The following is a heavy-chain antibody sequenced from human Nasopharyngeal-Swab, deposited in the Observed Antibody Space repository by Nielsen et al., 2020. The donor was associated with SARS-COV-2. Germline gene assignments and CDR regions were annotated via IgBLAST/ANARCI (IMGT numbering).Heavy chain of an antibody. V-gene: IGHV3-30*18. Sequence: GESLKISCAASGFTFSTYATHWVRQAPGKGLEWVAVISYDGILQHYVDSVKGRFTISRDNSKNTLYLQMNSLRAEDTAVYYCANTGGYSLGFDYWGQGTLVTVSS. CDR1: GFTFSTYA. D-gene: IGHD5-18*01. CDR2: ISYDGILQ. CDR3: ANTGGYSLGFDY. J-gene: IGHJ4*02.